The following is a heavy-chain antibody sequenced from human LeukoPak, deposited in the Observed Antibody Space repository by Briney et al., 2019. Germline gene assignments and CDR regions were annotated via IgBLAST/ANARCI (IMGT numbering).Heavy chain of an antibody. Sequence: SETLSLTCTVSGGSISSSSHYWDWIRQPPGKGLEWIGSMYYSGGTYYNPSLKSRVTISIDTSKNQFSLKLNSVTAADTAVYYCARLVRYCSTNSCYPSDYWGQGTLVTVSS. J-gene: IGHJ4*02. D-gene: IGHD2-2*01. V-gene: IGHV4-39*01. CDR3: ARLVRYCSTNSCYPSDY. CDR2: MYYSGGT. CDR1: GGSISSSSHY.